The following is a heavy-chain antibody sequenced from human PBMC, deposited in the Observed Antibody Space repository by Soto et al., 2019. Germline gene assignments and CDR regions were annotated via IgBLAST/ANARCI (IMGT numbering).Heavy chain of an antibody. CDR1: GGSISSGDYY. Sequence: PSETLSLTCTVSGGSISSGDYYWSGIRQPPGKGLEWVSAISGSGGSTYYADSVKGRFTISRDNSKNTLYLQMNSLRAEDTAVYYCAKVMVRPVVAASVDIWGQGTMVTVSS. CDR2: ISGSGGST. CDR3: AKVMVRPVVAASVDI. J-gene: IGHJ3*02. D-gene: IGHD2-15*01. V-gene: IGHV3-23*01.